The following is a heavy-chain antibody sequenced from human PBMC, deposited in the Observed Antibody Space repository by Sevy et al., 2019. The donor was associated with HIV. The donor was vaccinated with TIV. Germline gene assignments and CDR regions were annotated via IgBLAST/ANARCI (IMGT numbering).Heavy chain of an antibody. CDR2: ISWNRGSI. Sequence: GGSLRLSCAASGFPFDDYAMHWVRQAPGKGLEWVSGISWNRGSIGYGDSVKGRFTISRDSAKQSVYLEMNSLRAEDTATYYCAKELHGGCDSINCYSYYYYYYGLDVWGQGTTVTVSS. CDR3: AKELHGGCDSINCYSYYYYYYGLDV. CDR1: GFPFDDYA. J-gene: IGHJ6*02. D-gene: IGHD2-21*02. V-gene: IGHV3-9*01.